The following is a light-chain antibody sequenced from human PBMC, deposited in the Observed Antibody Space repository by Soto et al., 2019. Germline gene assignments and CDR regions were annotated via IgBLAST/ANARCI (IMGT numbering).Light chain of an antibody. Sequence: QSVLAQPASLSGSPGQSITISCTGTSSDVGGYNYVSWYQQHPGKAPKLMIYDVSDRPSGVSNRFSGSKSGNTASLTISGLQAEDEADYYCSSYTSGFYVFGTGTKVTVL. CDR3: SSYTSGFYV. V-gene: IGLV2-14*01. J-gene: IGLJ1*01. CDR1: SSDVGGYNY. CDR2: DVS.